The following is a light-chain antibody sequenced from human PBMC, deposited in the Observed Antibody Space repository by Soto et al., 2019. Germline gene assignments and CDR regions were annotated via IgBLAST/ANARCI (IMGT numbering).Light chain of an antibody. V-gene: IGKV1D-12*01. CDR1: QGISNW. CDR3: KKGTSFPFP. CDR2: AAS. Sequence: DIQMTQSPSSVSASVGDRVSITCRASQGISNWLAWYQQKPGRAPKLLIYAASSLQSGVSSRFSGGVSGTNFPLHISSLQHEVFALNYCKKGTSFPFPFGPGTKVHIK. J-gene: IGKJ3*01.